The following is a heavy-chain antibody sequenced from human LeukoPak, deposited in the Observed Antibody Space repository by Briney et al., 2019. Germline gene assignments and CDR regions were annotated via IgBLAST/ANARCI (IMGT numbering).Heavy chain of an antibody. V-gene: IGHV3-74*01. J-gene: IGHJ6*04. CDR2: INSDGSNT. Sequence: QPGGSLRLSCAASGFNFRTYWMHWVRQAPGKGLVWVSRINSDGSNTTYADSVKGRFTVPRDNAMNTLYLQMHSLRAEDTALYFCARGYGADVWGKGTMVTVSS. CDR1: GFNFRTYW. CDR3: ARGYGADV.